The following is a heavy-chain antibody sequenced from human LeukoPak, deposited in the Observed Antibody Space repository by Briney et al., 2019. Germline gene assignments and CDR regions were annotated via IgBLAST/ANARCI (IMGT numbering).Heavy chain of an antibody. J-gene: IGHJ4*02. Sequence: PSETLSLTCAVYGGSFSGYYWSWIRQPPGKGLEWIGEINHSGSTNYNPSLKSRVTISVDTSKNQFSLKLSSVTAADTAVYYCARDIGSSWCAFDYWGQGTLVTVSS. D-gene: IGHD6-13*01. CDR2: INHSGST. V-gene: IGHV4-34*01. CDR1: GGSFSGYY. CDR3: ARDIGSSWCAFDY.